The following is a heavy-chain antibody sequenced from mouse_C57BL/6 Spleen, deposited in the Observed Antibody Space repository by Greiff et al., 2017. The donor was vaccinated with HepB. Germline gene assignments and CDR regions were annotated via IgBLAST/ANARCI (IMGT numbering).Heavy chain of an antibody. D-gene: IGHD1-1*01. CDR2: ISSGSSTI. Sequence: EVKVVESGGGLVKPGGSLKLSCAASGFTFSDYGMHWVRQAPEKGLEWVAYISSGSSTIYYADTVKGRFTISRDNAKNTLFLQMTSLRSEDTAMYYCASYGSSFYWYFDVWGTGTTVTVSS. V-gene: IGHV5-17*01. CDR1: GFTFSDYG. J-gene: IGHJ1*03. CDR3: ASYGSSFYWYFDV.